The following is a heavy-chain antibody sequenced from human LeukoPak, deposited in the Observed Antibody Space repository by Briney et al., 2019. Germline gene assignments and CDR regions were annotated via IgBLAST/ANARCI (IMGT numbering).Heavy chain of an antibody. CDR3: ARVIGGSGSYYNVGFDY. Sequence: ASVKVSCKASGYTFTSYDINWVRQATGQGLEWMGWMNPNSGNTGYAQKFQGRVTMTRNTSISTAYMELSSLRSEDTAVYYCARVIGGSGSYYNVGFDYWGQGTLVTVSS. J-gene: IGHJ4*02. D-gene: IGHD3-10*01. CDR2: MNPNSGNT. V-gene: IGHV1-8*01. CDR1: GYTFTSYD.